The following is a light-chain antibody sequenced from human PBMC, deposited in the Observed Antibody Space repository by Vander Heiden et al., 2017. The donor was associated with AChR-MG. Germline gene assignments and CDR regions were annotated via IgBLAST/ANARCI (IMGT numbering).Light chain of an antibody. Sequence: DIHMTQSPSSVSASVGDTVTITCRASQGIYSWLAWYQQKPGKAPKSLIYAASSLHSGVPSRFSGSGSGTLFTLTITSLQPEDLATYFCQQANSLPFTFGPGTKVDIK. CDR2: AAS. CDR1: QGIYSW. V-gene: IGKV1-12*01. J-gene: IGKJ3*01. CDR3: QQANSLPFT.